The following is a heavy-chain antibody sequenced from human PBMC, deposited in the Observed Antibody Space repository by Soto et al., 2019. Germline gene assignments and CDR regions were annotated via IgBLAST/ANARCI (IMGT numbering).Heavy chain of an antibody. CDR1: GYTFTSYD. J-gene: IGHJ5*02. CDR3: ARAREGFDP. V-gene: IGHV1-8*01. Sequence: QVQLVQSGAEVKKPGASVKVSCKASGYTFTSYDINWVRQATGQGLEWMGWMNPNSGNTGYAQKFQGRVTKTRNTAVSTADMERGSLRSGDPDVNYCARAREGFDPGGQGTLVTVS. CDR2: MNPNSGNT.